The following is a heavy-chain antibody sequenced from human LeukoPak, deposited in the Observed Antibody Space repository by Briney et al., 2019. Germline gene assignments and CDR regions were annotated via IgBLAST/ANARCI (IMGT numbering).Heavy chain of an antibody. CDR2: INHNGNVN. D-gene: IGHD3-16*01. CDR1: GFTFSSYW. V-gene: IGHV3-7*03. J-gene: IGHJ6*02. Sequence: GGSLRLSCAASGFTFSSYWVNWARQAPGKGLEWVASINHNGNVNYYVDSVKGRFTISRDNAKNSLYLQMSNLRAEDMAVYFCARGGGLDVWGQGATVTVSS. CDR3: ARGGGLDV.